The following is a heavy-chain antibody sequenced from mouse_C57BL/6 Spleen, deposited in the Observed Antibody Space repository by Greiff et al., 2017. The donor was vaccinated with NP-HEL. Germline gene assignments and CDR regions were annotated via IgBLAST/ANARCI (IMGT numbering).Heavy chain of an antibody. J-gene: IGHJ2*01. Sequence: EVKVVESGGDLVKPGGSLKLSCAASGFTFSSYGMSWVRQTPDKRLEWVATISSGGSYTYYPDSVKGRFTISRDNAKNTLYLQMSSLKSEDTAMYYCARIYYDYDKGYYFDYWGQGTTLTVSS. CDR1: GFTFSSYG. V-gene: IGHV5-6*01. CDR3: ARIYYDYDKGYYFDY. CDR2: ISSGGSYT. D-gene: IGHD2-4*01.